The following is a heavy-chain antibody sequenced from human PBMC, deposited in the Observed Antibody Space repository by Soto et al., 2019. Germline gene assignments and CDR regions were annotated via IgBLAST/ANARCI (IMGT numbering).Heavy chain of an antibody. CDR1: GFTFSNYT. Sequence: GSLRLSCAASGFTFSNYTMHWVRQAPGKGLEWVALISYDEIDKYFADAVKGRFTISRDNSKNTLYLQMDSLRAEDTAVYYCAGRSGSSDYWGRGTLVTVSS. CDR2: ISYDEIDK. CDR3: AGRSGSSDY. V-gene: IGHV3-30*04. J-gene: IGHJ4*02. D-gene: IGHD3-10*01.